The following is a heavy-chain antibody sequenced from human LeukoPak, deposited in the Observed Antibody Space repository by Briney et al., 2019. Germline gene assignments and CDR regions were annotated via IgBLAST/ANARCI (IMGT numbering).Heavy chain of an antibody. V-gene: IGHV3-53*01. J-gene: IGHJ4*02. CDR1: GFTVSTYY. Sequence: PGGSLRLSCAASGFTVSTYYMTWVRQAPGKGLECVSVIYSGGSTYYADSLKGRFTVSRDNSKNTPYLQMNSLRAEDTAMYYCARGLGYCTSTTCLLPFDYWGQGTLVTVSS. CDR3: ARGLGYCTSTTCLLPFDY. CDR2: IYSGGST. D-gene: IGHD2-2*01.